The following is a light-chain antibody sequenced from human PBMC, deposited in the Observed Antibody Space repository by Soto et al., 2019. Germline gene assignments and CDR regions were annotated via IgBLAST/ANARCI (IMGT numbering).Light chain of an antibody. Sequence: DIQMTQSPSTLSASVGDRVTITCRASQSISSWLAWYQQKPGKAPKLLLYKASSLESGVPSRFSGSGSGTEFSLPISSRQPDDVATNYCQQYYTYPRTFGGGTKVEIK. CDR1: QSISSW. J-gene: IGKJ4*02. CDR3: QQYYTYPRT. V-gene: IGKV1-5*03. CDR2: KAS.